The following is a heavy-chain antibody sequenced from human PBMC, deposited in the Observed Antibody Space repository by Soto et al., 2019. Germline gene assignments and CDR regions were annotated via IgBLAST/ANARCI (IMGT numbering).Heavy chain of an antibody. CDR2: ISYDGSNK. J-gene: IGHJ4*02. CDR3: AKDFMITFGGVIAPYFDY. V-gene: IGHV3-30*18. CDR1: GFTFSSYG. Sequence: GGSLRLSCAASGFTFSSYGMHWVRQAPGKGLEWVAVISYDGSNKYYADSVKGRFTISRDNSKNTLYLQMNSLRAEDTAVYYCAKDFMITFGGVIAPYFDYWGQGTLVTVSS. D-gene: IGHD3-16*02.